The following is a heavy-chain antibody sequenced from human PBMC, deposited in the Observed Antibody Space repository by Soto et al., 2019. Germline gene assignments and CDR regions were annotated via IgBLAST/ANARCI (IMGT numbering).Heavy chain of an antibody. V-gene: IGHV3-23*01. J-gene: IGHJ4*02. CDR2: FSGSNT. CDR1: GFTFSNFA. CDR3: AKGWGDY. D-gene: IGHD7-27*01. Sequence: EVPLLESGGGLVQPGGSLRLSCVASGFTFSNFAMSWVRQAPGKGLEWVSGFSGSNTYYADSVKGRFTISRDNSKNALLLQMNSLRAEDTAICYCAKGWGDYWGQGTLVTVSS.